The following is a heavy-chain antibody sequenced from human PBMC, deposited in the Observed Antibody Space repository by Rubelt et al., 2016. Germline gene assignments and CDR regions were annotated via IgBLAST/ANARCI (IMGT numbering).Heavy chain of an antibody. J-gene: IGHJ3*02. CDR1: GGSISSSSYY. CDR2: IYYSGST. CDR3: ARGKVVQRITIFGVVIDAFDI. V-gene: IGHV4-39*01. Sequence: QLQLQESGPGLVKPSETLSLTCTVSGGSISSSSYYWGWIRQPPGKGLEWIGSIYYSGSTYYNPSLKSRVTISVDMSKNQFSLKLGSGTAADTAVYYCARGKVVQRITIFGVVIDAFDIWGQGTMVTVSS. D-gene: IGHD3-3*01.